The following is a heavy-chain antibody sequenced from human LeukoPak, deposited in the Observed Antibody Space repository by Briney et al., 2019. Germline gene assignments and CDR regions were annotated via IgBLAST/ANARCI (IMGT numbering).Heavy chain of an antibody. Sequence: SETLSLTCAVYGRSFSGYYWSWIRQPPGKGLEWIGEINHSGSTNYNPSLKSRVTISVDTSKNQFTLKLSSVTAADTAVYYCANVCGGDCYRDYWGQGTLVTVSS. CDR3: ANVCGGDCYRDY. J-gene: IGHJ4*02. V-gene: IGHV4-34*01. CDR1: GRSFSGYY. D-gene: IGHD2-21*02. CDR2: INHSGST.